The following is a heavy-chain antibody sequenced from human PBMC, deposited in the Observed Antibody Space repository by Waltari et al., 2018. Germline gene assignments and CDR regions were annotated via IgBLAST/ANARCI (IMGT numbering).Heavy chain of an antibody. CDR1: GGSISISRYA. J-gene: IGHJ5*02. CDR3: GICTGGMRDGFDP. V-gene: IGHV4-39*07. CDR2: IHYSGST. D-gene: IGHD2-8*02. Sequence: QKQLQESGPGLVKSSETLSLTCTVSGGSISISRYAWGWIRQPPGKGLEWIGSIHYSGSTYYNPSLKSRVTISSDTPKNQFFLRVNYVTAADTAVYYCGICTGGMRDGFDPWGQGILVTVSS.